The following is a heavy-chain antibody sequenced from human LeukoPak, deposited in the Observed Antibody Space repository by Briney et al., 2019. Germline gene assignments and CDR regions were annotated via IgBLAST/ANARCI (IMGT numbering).Heavy chain of an antibody. CDR2: IYSDNT. CDR3: AKDSPYYYDAFDI. CDR1: GFTVSSNS. V-gene: IGHV3-53*01. J-gene: IGHJ3*02. D-gene: IGHD3-10*01. Sequence: PGGSLRLSCTVSGFTVSSNSMSWVRQAPGKGLEWVSFIYSDNTHYSDSVKGRFTISRDNSKNTLYLQMNSLRAEDTAVYYCAKDSPYYYDAFDIWGQGTMVTVSS.